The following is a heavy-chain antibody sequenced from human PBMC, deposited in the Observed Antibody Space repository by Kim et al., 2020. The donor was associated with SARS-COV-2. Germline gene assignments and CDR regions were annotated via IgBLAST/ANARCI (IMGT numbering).Heavy chain of an antibody. D-gene: IGHD2-15*01. CDR3: ARITAAATKSFDF. J-gene: IGHJ4*02. Sequence: KYSEKFQDKVTISSDTSASTVYMELHSLRSEDTAVYFCARITAAATKSFDFWGQGTLVTVST. V-gene: IGHV1-3*01.